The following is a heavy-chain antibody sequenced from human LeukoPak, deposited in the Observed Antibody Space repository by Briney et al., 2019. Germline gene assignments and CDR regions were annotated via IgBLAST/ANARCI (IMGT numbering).Heavy chain of an antibody. CDR2: IIPIFGTA. Sequence: SVKVSCKASGGTFSSYAISWVRQAPGQGLEWMGGIIPIFGTANYAQKFQGRVTITTDESTSTAYMELSSLRSEDTAVYYCARARDSSSPTLSPYYYYYMDVWGKGTTVTVSS. V-gene: IGHV1-69*05. J-gene: IGHJ6*03. D-gene: IGHD6-6*01. CDR1: GGTFSSYA. CDR3: ARARDSSSPTLSPYYYYYMDV.